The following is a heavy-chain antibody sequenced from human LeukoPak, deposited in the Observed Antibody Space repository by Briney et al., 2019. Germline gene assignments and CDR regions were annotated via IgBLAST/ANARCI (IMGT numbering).Heavy chain of an antibody. CDR1: GGSISSSNW. CDR3: ARQTGYSSSLDY. J-gene: IGHJ4*02. V-gene: IGHV4-4*02. Sequence: KASGTLSLTCAVSGGSISSSNWWSWVRQPPGKGLEWIGEIYHSGSTNYNPSLKSRVTISVDKSKNQFSLKLSSVTAADTAAYYCARQTGYSSSLDYWGQGTLVTVSS. D-gene: IGHD6-13*01. CDR2: IYHSGST.